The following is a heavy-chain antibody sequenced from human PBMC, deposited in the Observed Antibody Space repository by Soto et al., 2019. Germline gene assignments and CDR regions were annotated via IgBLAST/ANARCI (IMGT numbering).Heavy chain of an antibody. J-gene: IGHJ6*02. CDR2: IIPILGIA. Sequence: QVQLVQSGAEVKKPGSSVKVSCKASGGTFSSYTISWVRQAPGQGLEWMGRIIPILGIANYAQKFQGRVTITADKSTSTAYMELSSPRSEDTAVYYCARVDTAMVTYYGMDVWGQGTTVTVSS. CDR3: ARVDTAMVTYYGMDV. CDR1: GGTFSSYT. V-gene: IGHV1-69*02. D-gene: IGHD5-18*01.